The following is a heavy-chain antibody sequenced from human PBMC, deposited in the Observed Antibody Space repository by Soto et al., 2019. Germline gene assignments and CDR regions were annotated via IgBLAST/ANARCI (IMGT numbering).Heavy chain of an antibody. D-gene: IGHD2-2*01. CDR2: MNPNSGNT. Sequence: GASVKVSWKASGYTFTSYDIKWGRQATGQRLEWMGWMNPNSGNTGYAQKFQGRVTMTRNTSISTAYMELSSLRSEDTAVYYCATNYCSSTSCYQFYAFDIWGQGTMVTVSS. V-gene: IGHV1-8*01. CDR1: GYTFTSYD. J-gene: IGHJ3*02. CDR3: ATNYCSSTSCYQFYAFDI.